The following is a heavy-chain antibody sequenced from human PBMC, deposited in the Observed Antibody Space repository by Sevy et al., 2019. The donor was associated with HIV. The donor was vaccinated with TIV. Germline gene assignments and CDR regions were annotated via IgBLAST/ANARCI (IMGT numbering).Heavy chain of an antibody. V-gene: IGHV1-18*01. Sequence: ASVKVSCKASGYTFTSYGISWVRQAPGQGLEWMGWISAYNGNTNYAQKLQGRVTMTTDTSTSTAYMELRSRRSDDTAEYYCARDRGNYYGSSGSTLYYYYGMDVWGQGTTVTVSS. D-gene: IGHD3-22*01. CDR1: GYTFTSYG. CDR3: ARDRGNYYGSSGSTLYYYYGMDV. J-gene: IGHJ6*02. CDR2: ISAYNGNT.